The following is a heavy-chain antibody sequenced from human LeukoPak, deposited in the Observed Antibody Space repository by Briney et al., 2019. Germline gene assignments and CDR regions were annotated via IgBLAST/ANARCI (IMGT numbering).Heavy chain of an antibody. CDR3: ATSTAAAGTD. V-gene: IGHV3-7*03. CDR2: IKQDGSEK. D-gene: IGHD6-13*01. J-gene: IGHJ4*02. CDR1: GFTFSNLW. Sequence: PGGSLRLSCVASGFTFSNLWMSWVRQAPGKGLKWVANIKQDGSEKYYVDSVKGRFTISRDNAQNSLHLQMNSLRAEDTAIYYCATSTAAAGTDWGQGTLVTVSS.